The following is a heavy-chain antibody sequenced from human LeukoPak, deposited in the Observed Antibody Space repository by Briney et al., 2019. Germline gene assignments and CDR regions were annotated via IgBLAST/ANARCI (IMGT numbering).Heavy chain of an antibody. CDR3: ARAPPYSGYDFGAFDI. CDR1: GYTFTTYD. V-gene: IGHV1-18*01. Sequence: AASVKVSCKASGYTFTTYDISWVRQAPGQGLEWMGWISAYNGNTNYAQKLQGRVTMTTDTSTSTAYMELRSLRSDDTAVYYCARAPPYSGYDFGAFDIWGQGTMVTVSS. J-gene: IGHJ3*02. CDR2: ISAYNGNT. D-gene: IGHD5-12*01.